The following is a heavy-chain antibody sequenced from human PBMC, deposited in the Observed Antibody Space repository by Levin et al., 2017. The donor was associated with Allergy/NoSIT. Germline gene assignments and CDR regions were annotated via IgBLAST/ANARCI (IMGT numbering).Heavy chain of an antibody. Sequence: GESLKISCKASGYTFTNYGVSWVRQFPGQGLEWMGWISGYNGNTNYPQTLQGRVTLTIDSSTTTVFMELRGLTSDDTAVYYCARDGVYDFRSLDYWGHFDLRGQGTLVAVCS. J-gene: IGHJ5*02. D-gene: IGHD3/OR15-3a*01. CDR2: ISGYNGNT. CDR3: ARDGVYDFRSLDYWGHFDL. V-gene: IGHV1-18*01. CDR1: GYTFTNYG.